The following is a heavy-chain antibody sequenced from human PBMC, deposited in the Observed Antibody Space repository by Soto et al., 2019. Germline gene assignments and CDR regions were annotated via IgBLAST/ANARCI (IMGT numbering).Heavy chain of an antibody. CDR2: INHSGST. CDR1: GGSFSGYY. D-gene: IGHD3-3*01. CDR3: ARRPRITIFGVVIILSDTGGWLDP. V-gene: IGHV4-34*01. Sequence: SETLSLTCAVYGGSFSGYYWSWIRQPPGKGLEWIGEINHSGSTNYNPSLKSRVTISVDTSKNQFSLKLSSVTAADTAVYYCARRPRITIFGVVIILSDTGGWLDPCGQGPLVTVYS. J-gene: IGHJ5*02.